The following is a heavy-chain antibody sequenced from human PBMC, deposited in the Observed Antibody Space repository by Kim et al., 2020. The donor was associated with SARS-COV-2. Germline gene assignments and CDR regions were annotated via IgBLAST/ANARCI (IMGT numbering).Heavy chain of an antibody. J-gene: IGHJ5*02. CDR3: AKVTHGTTVRGVMRVHRNWFDP. V-gene: IGHV3-23*01. CDR2: ISGSGGST. CDR1: GFTFSSYA. Sequence: GGSLRLSCAASGFTFSSYAMSWVRQAPGKGLEWVSAISGSGGSTYYADSVKGRFTISRDNSKNTLYLQMNSLRAEDTAVYYCAKVTHGTTVRGVMRVHRNWFDPWGQGTLVTVSS. D-gene: IGHD3-10*01.